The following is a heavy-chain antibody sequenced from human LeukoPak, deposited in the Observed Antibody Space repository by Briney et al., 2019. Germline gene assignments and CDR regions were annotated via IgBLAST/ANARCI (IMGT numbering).Heavy chain of an antibody. V-gene: IGHV1-58*02. D-gene: IGHD6-13*01. CDR3: AAELSIAAAGTKYFQH. CDR2: IVVGSGNT. Sequence: GASVKVSCKASGFTFTSSAMQWVRQARGQRLEWIGWIVVGSGNTNYAQKFQERVTITRDMSTSTAYMELSSLRSEDTAVYYCAAELSIAAAGTKYFQHWGQGTLVTVSS. CDR1: GFTFTSSA. J-gene: IGHJ1*01.